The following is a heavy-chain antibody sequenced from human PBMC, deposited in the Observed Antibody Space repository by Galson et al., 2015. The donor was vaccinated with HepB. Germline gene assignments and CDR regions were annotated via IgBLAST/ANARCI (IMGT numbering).Heavy chain of an antibody. CDR2: INAGNGNT. V-gene: IGHV1-3*01. J-gene: IGHJ4*02. CDR1: GYTFTSYA. CDR3: ARGGRHSGYANFDY. Sequence: SVKVSCKASGYTFTSYAMHWVRQAPGQRLEWMGWINAGNGNTKYSQKFQGRVTITRDTSASTAYMELSSLRSEDTAVYYCARGGRHSGYANFDYWGQGTLVTVSS. D-gene: IGHD5-12*01.